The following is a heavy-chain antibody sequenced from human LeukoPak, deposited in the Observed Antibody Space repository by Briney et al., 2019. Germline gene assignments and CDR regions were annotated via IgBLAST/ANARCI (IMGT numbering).Heavy chain of an antibody. V-gene: IGHV4-39*07. J-gene: IGHJ5*02. CDR3: ARTDYSKGRFDP. CDR2: IYYSGST. CDR1: GGSISSSSYY. Sequence: PSETLSLTCTVSGGSISSSSYYWGWIRQPPGKGLEWIGSIYYSGSTYYNPSLKSRVTISVDTSKNQFFLKLTSVTAADTAVYYCARTDYSKGRFDPWGQGTLVTVSS. D-gene: IGHD4-11*01.